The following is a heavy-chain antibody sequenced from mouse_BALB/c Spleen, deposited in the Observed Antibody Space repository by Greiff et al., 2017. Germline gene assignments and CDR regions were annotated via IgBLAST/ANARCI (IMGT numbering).Heavy chain of an antibody. Sequence: EVMLVESGGGLVQPGGSRKLSCAASGFTFSSFGMHWVRQAPEKGLEWVAYISSGSSTIYYADTVKGRFTISRDNPKNTLFLQMTSLRSEDTAMYYCARHYYGCSYWFAYWGQGTLVTVSA. V-gene: IGHV5-17*02. J-gene: IGHJ3*01. CDR2: ISSGSSTI. D-gene: IGHD1-1*01. CDR1: GFTFSSFG. CDR3: ARHYYGCSYWFAY.